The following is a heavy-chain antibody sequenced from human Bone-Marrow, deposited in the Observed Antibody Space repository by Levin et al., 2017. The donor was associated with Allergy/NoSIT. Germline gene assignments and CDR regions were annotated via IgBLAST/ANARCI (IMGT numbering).Heavy chain of an antibody. CDR1: GFTLSDYD. Sequence: GGSLRLSCAASGFTLSDYDMSWIRQAPGKGLEWVSTISKSSSYVYYADSVKGRISISRDNGKKSVYLQIFSLSVDDTAVYYCARDESDRRWTDAFDLWGQGTVVTVS. J-gene: IGHJ3*01. V-gene: IGHV3-11*05. CDR2: ISKSSSYV. CDR3: ARDESDRRWTDAFDL. D-gene: IGHD3-16*02.